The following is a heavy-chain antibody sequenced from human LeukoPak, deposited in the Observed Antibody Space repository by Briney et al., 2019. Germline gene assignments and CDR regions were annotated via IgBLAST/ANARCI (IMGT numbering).Heavy chain of an antibody. D-gene: IGHD2-2*01. CDR2: INHSGST. V-gene: IGHV4-34*01. CDR1: GFTFSSYS. J-gene: IGHJ4*02. Sequence: GSLRLSCAASGFTFSSYSMNWIRQPPGKGLEWIGEINHSGSTNYNPSLKSRVTISVDTSKNQFSLKLSSVTAADTAVYYCARVVPAARGFDYWGQGTLVTVSS. CDR3: ARVVPAARGFDY.